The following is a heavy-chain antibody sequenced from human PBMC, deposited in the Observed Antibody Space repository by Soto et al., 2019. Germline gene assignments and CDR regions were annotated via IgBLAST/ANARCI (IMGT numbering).Heavy chain of an antibody. V-gene: IGHV4-59*01. Sequence: SETLSLTCTVSGGSISSYYWSWIRQPPGKGLEWIGHIYYSGSTNYNPSLKSRVTISVDTSKNQFSLKLSSVTAADTAVYYCARVGTYYDILTGYFRANWFDPWGQGTLVTVSS. CDR1: GGSISSYY. J-gene: IGHJ5*02. CDR2: IYYSGST. D-gene: IGHD3-9*01. CDR3: ARVGTYYDILTGYFRANWFDP.